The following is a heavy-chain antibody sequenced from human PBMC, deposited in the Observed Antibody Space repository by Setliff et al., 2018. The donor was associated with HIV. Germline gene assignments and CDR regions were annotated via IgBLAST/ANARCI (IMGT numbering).Heavy chain of an antibody. J-gene: IGHJ4*02. CDR1: GYTFTSYD. D-gene: IGHD2-15*01. CDR2: MNPNSGNT. V-gene: IGHV1-8*02. Sequence: GASVKVSCKASGYTFTSYDINWVRQAPGQGLEWMGWMNPNSGNTGYARKFQGRITMTRNTSITTAYMELSSLGSEDTAVYYCASARIPTGGVSTSLDFWGLGTLVTVSS. CDR3: ASARIPTGGVSTSLDF.